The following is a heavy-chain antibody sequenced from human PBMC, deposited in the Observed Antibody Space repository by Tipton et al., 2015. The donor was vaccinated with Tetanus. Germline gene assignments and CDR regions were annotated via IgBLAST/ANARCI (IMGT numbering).Heavy chain of an antibody. V-gene: IGHV3-21*01. CDR2: ISSTSRYI. D-gene: IGHD6-6*01. CDR1: GFTFSSYT. Sequence: SLRLSCVVSGFTFSSYTVNWVRQAPGKGLEWVSSISSTSRYIYYADSVKGRFTISRDNSKNSLFLQLSSLRVDDTALYFCVSGSSLDYWGQGTLVAVSP. J-gene: IGHJ4*02. CDR3: VSGSSLDY.